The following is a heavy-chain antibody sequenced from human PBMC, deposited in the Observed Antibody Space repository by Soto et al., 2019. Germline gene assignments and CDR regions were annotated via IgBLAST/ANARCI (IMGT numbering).Heavy chain of an antibody. CDR2: ISYDGSNK. CDR3: AKVGAVAGTGAYYYYYYMDV. V-gene: IGHV3-30*18. J-gene: IGHJ6*03. D-gene: IGHD6-19*01. CDR1: GFTFSSYG. Sequence: GGSLRLSCAASGFTFSSYGMHWVRQAPGKGLEWVAVISYDGSNKYYADSVKGRFTISRDNSKNTLYLQMNSLRAEDTAVYYCAKVGAVAGTGAYYYYYYMDVWGKGTTVTVSS.